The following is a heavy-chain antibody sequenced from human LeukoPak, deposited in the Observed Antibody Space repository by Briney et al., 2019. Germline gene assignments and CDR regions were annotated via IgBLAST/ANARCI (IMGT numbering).Heavy chain of an antibody. V-gene: IGHV4-61*08. J-gene: IGHJ4*02. CDR3: ARRQRDYDILTGYSLPYDFDS. Sequence: PSETLSLACTVSGGSVSSGDLYWTWIRQPPGKGLQWIGYIHYSGSTNYNPSLKSRVTISVDTSKNQFSLKLSSVTAADTAVYYCARRQRDYDILTGYSLPYDFDSWGQGTLVTVSS. CDR1: GGSVSSGDLY. D-gene: IGHD3-9*01. CDR2: IHYSGST.